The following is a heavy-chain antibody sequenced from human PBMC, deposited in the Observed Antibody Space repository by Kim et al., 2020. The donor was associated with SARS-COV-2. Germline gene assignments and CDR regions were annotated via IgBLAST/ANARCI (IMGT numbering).Heavy chain of an antibody. CDR3: ARSLTLLGRSGSYLVVRWFDP. D-gene: IGHD3-10*01. Sequence: SETLSLTCAVYGGSFSGYYWSWIRQPPGKGLEWIGEINHSGSTNYNPSLKSRVTISVDTSKNQFSLKLSSVTAADTAVYYCARSLTLLGRSGSYLVVRWFDPWGQGTLVTVSS. V-gene: IGHV4-34*01. J-gene: IGHJ5*02. CDR1: GGSFSGYY. CDR2: INHSGST.